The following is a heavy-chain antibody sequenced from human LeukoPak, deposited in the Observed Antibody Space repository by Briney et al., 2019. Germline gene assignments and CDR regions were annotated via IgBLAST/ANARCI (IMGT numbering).Heavy chain of an antibody. V-gene: IGHV7-4-1*02. CDR1: GYTFTSYD. J-gene: IGHJ4*02. Sequence: GASVKVSCKASGYTFTSYDINWVRQATGQGLEWMGWINTNTGNPTYAQGFTGRFVFSLDTSVNTAYLQISSLKAEDTAVYYCARAPPDASGWTGADLDYWGQGTLVTVSS. D-gene: IGHD6-19*01. CDR3: ARAPPDASGWTGADLDY. CDR2: INTNTGNP.